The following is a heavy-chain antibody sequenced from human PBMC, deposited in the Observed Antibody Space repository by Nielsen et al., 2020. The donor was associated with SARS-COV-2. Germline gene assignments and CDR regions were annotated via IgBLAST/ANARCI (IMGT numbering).Heavy chain of an antibody. J-gene: IGHJ5*02. D-gene: IGHD5-18*01. CDR3: AREDLVTVINWFDP. Sequence: ASVKVSCKASGYTFTSYGISWVRQAPGQGLEWMGWISAYNGNTNYAQKLQGRVTMTTDTSTSTAYMELRSLRSDDTAVYYCAREDLVTVINWFDPWGQGTLVTVSS. V-gene: IGHV1-18*01. CDR2: ISAYNGNT. CDR1: GYTFTSYG.